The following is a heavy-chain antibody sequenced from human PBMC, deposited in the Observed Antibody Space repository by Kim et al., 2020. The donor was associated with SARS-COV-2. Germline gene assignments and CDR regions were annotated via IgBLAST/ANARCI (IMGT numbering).Heavy chain of an antibody. V-gene: IGHV1-18*04. CDR1: GYTFTSYG. CDR3: ARDGATHHYYYGSGSSTSYFDY. J-gene: IGHJ4*02. CDR2: ISAYNGNT. D-gene: IGHD3-10*01. Sequence: ASVKVSCKASGYTFTSYGISWVRQAPGQGLEWMGWISAYNGNTNYAQKLQGRVTMTTDTSTSTAYMELRSLRSDDTAVYYCARDGATHHYYYGSGSSTSYFDYWGQGTLVTVSS.